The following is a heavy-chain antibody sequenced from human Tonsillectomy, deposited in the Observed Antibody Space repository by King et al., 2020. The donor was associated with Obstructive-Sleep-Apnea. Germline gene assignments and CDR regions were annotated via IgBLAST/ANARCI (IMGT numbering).Heavy chain of an antibody. CDR1: GGSISSSTYY. CDR3: ARVSSTGYMAGEVDY. V-gene: IGHV4-39*07. CDR2: IYYSGST. Sequence: QLQESGPGLVKPSETLSLTCTVSGGSISSSTYYWGWIRQPPGKGLEWIGSIYYSGSTYYNQSLKSRVTISVDTSKNQFSLKLSSVTAADTAVYYCARVSSTGYMAGEVDYWGQGTLVTVSS. J-gene: IGHJ4*02. D-gene: IGHD3-22*01.